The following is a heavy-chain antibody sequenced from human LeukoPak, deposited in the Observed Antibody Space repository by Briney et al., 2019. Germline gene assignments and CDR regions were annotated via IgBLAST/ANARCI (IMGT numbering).Heavy chain of an antibody. J-gene: IGHJ4*02. CDR3: ARDGFNYYDSSGYLDY. Sequence: GGSLRLSCAASGFTFSSYSMNWVRQAPGKGLEWVSYISSSGSTIYYADSVKGRFTISRDNAKNSLYLQMNSLRAEDTAVYYCARDGFNYYDSSGYLDYWGQGTLVTVSS. D-gene: IGHD3-22*01. CDR1: GFTFSSYS. CDR2: ISSSGSTI. V-gene: IGHV3-48*04.